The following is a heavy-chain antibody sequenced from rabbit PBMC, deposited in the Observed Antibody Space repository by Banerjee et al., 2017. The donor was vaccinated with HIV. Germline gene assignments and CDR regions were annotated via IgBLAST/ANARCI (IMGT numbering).Heavy chain of an antibody. CDR1: GFTLSSDW. D-gene: IGHD8-1*01. Sequence: QSLEESGGDLVKTGAYLKLSFKASGFTLSSDWMCWVRQAPGKGLEWIACIDARSSGNTWYANWAIGRFPTSKTSSTTVTFQKTSLTAEDTATYFCARWVSGSNYWDLWGQGTLVTVS. J-gene: IGHJ4*01. CDR3: ARWVSGSNYWDL. CDR2: IDARSSGNT. V-gene: IGHV1S40*01.